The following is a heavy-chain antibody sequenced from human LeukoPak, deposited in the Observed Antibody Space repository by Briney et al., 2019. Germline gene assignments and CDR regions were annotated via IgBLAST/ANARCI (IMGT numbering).Heavy chain of an antibody. CDR1: GGSVSSNSYY. CDR3: ARGPQWLGHYYFDY. CDR2: VYHSGTT. J-gene: IGHJ4*02. D-gene: IGHD6-19*01. V-gene: IGHV4-39*01. Sequence: SETLSLTCTVSGGSVSSNSYYWGWIRQPPGKGLEWIGSVYHSGTTYYNPSLRSRVTISVDTSRNQFSLKLRFLTAADTAMYYCARGPQWLGHYYFDYWGQGTLVAVSS.